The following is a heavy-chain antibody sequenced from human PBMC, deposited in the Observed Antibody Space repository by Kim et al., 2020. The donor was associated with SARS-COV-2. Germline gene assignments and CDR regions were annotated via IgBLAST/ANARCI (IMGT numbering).Heavy chain of an antibody. CDR3: VRESAADGHNWFDP. D-gene: IGHD6-13*01. CDR1: GFTVSGSY. CDR2: MYSGGKT. Sequence: GGSLRLSCAVSGFTVSGSYLSWVRQVPGKGLEWVSVMYSGGKTEYADSVKGRFTISRDTSKNMLYLQMNSLRAEDTAVYYCVRESAADGHNWFDPWGQGTLVTVSS. V-gene: IGHV3-53*01. J-gene: IGHJ5*02.